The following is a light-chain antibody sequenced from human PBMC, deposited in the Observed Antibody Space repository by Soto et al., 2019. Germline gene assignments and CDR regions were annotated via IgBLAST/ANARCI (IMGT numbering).Light chain of an antibody. V-gene: IGKV3-11*01. CDR1: QSVSNY. CDR3: QQRSNWPLT. J-gene: IGKJ4*01. CDR2: EAS. Sequence: EIVMTQSPATLSVSPGERATLSCRASQSVSNYLAWYQQKPGQAPRLLIYEASNRASGIPARFSGRGSGTDFTLTISSLEPEDFAVYYCQQRSNWPLTFGGGTKVDI.